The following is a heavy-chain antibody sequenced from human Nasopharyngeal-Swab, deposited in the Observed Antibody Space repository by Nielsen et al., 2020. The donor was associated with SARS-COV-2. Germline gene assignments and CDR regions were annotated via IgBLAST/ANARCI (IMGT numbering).Heavy chain of an antibody. V-gene: IGHV3-30*04. CDR1: GFTFSSYA. J-gene: IGHJ3*02. D-gene: IGHD1-26*01. Sequence: GESLKISCAASGFTFSSYAMHWVRQAPGPGLEWVAVISYDGSNKYYADSVKGRFTISRDNSKNTLYLQMNSLRAEDTAVYYCARGGGYLDAFDIWGQGTMVTVSS. CDR2: ISYDGSNK. CDR3: ARGGGYLDAFDI.